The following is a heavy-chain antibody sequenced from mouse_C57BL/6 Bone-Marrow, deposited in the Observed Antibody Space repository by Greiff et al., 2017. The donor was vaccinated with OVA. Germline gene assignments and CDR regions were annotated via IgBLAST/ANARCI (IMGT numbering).Heavy chain of an antibody. V-gene: IGHV5-6*01. J-gene: IGHJ3*01. D-gene: IGHD1-1*01. CDR1: GFTFSSYG. Sequence: EVQVVESGGDLVKPGGSLKLSCAASGFTFSSYGMSWVRQTPDKRLEWVATISSGGSYTYYPDRVKGRFTISRDNAKNTLYLQMSSLKSEDTAMYYGARQGYYGSTWFAYWGQGTLVTVSA. CDR2: ISSGGSYT. CDR3: ARQGYYGSTWFAY.